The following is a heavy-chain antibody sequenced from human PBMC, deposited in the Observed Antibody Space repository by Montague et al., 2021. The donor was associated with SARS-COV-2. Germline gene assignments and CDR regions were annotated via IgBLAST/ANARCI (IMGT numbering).Heavy chain of an antibody. Sequence: SETLSLTCTVSGGSISSSSYYWGWIRQPPGKGLEWIGCIYYSGSTYYNPPLKGRVTISVDTSKNQFPLKLSSVTAADTAVYYCASQDPVVVVVAAARSWFDPWGQGTLVTVSS. CDR2: IYYSGST. CDR1: GGSISSSSYY. D-gene: IGHD2-15*01. J-gene: IGHJ5*02. V-gene: IGHV4-39*01. CDR3: ASQDPVVVVVAAARSWFDP.